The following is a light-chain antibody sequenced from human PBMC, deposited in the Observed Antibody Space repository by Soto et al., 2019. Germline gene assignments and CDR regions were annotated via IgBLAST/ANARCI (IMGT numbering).Light chain of an antibody. J-gene: IGKJ3*01. CDR3: QQRHSWPPIFT. CDR1: QSVSSY. Sequence: EIVLTQSPATLSLSPGERATLSCSASQSVSSYLAWYQQKPGQAPRPLIYDASNRATGIPARFSGSGSGTDFTLTISSLEPEDFAVYYCQQRHSWPPIFTFGPGTKVDIK. CDR2: DAS. V-gene: IGKV3-11*01.